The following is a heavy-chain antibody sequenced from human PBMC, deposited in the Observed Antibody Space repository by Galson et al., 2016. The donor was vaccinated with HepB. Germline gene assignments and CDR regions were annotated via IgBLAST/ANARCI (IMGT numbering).Heavy chain of an antibody. CDR2: IFYSGNT. Sequence: SETLSLTCSVSGGSINNYYWNWIRQPPGKGLEWIGYIFYSGNTKYNPSPKSRVTISVDTSKNQFSLNVNSVTDADTAVYYCARGGGFSSGWRFWGQGTLVTVSS. CDR3: ARGGGFSSGWRF. D-gene: IGHD6-19*01. CDR1: GGSINNYY. J-gene: IGHJ4*02. V-gene: IGHV4-59*01.